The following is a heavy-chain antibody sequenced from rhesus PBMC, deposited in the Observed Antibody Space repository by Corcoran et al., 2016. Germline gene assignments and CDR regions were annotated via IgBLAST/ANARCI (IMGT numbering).Heavy chain of an antibody. D-gene: IGHD3-28*01. Sequence: QVQLQESGPGLVKPSETLSLTCAVSGGSISGYSWNWLRQPPGKGLEWIGYIVGSSGKTYYNSSFKSRVTISTDTSKNQFSLKLSSVTAADTAVYYCARGVITTVDYWGQGVLVTVTS. J-gene: IGHJ4*01. CDR1: GGSISGYS. CDR2: IVGSSGKT. CDR3: ARGVITTVDY. V-gene: IGHV4-165*02.